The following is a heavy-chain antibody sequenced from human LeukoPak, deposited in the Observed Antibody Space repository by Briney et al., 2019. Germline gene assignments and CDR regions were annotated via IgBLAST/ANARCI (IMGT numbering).Heavy chain of an antibody. V-gene: IGHV1-8*01. CDR3: AASAGYVDY. CDR1: GYTFTSYD. CDR2: MNPNSGNT. D-gene: IGHD3-10*01. Sequence: ASVKVSCKASGYTFTSYDINWVRQATGQGLEWMGWMNPNSGNTGYAQKFQGRVTITTDESTSTAYMELSSLRSEDTAVYYCAASAGYVDYWGQGTLVTVSS. J-gene: IGHJ4*02.